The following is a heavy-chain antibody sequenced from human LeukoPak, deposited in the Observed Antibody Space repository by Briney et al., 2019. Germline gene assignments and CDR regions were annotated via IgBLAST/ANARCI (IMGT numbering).Heavy chain of an antibody. CDR3: ARESPAYYYYGMDV. CDR1: GFTFSNHA. J-gene: IGHJ6*02. V-gene: IGHV3-13*01. CDR2: IGIAGDT. D-gene: IGHD6-25*01. Sequence: GGSLRLSCATSGFTFSNHAMHWVRQATGKGLEWVSAIGIAGDTFYPGSVKGRFTISRENAKNSLSLQINSLKAEDTAVYYCARESPAYYYYGMDVWGQGTTVTVSS.